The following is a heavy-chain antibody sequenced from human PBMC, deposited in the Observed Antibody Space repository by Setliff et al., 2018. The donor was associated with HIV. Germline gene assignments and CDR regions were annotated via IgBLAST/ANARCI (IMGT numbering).Heavy chain of an antibody. J-gene: IGHJ6*03. V-gene: IGHV3-30*02. Sequence: QPGGSLRLSCAASGFTFSHYGMHWVRQAPGKGLEWVAFIRYDGSNKYYADSVKGRFTISRDNSKSTLYLQMNSLRDGDTALYYCAKNTPSIINYPYYYYMDVWGKGTTVTVSS. CDR1: GFTFSHYG. D-gene: IGHD1-7*01. CDR3: AKNTPSIINYPYYYYMDV. CDR2: IRYDGSNK.